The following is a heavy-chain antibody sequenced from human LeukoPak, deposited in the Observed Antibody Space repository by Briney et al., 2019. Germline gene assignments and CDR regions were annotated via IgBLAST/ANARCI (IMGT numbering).Heavy chain of an antibody. CDR1: GYTFTSYY. D-gene: IGHD2-2*03. CDR3: ARRARGSWINDAFDI. V-gene: IGHV1-46*01. J-gene: IGHJ3*02. Sequence: EASVKVSCKASGYTFTSYYMHWVRQAPGQGPEWMGIINPSGGSTSYAQKFQGRVTMTRDTSTSTLYMELSSLRSEDTAFYYCARRARGSWINDAFDIWGQGTMVTVSS. CDR2: INPSGGST.